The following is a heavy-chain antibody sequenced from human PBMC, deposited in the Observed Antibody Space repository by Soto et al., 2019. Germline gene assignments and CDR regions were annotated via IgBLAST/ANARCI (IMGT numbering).Heavy chain of an antibody. D-gene: IGHD2-15*01. Sequence: EVQVVESGGGLVQPGGSLRLSCAASGFTFSSYSMNWVRQARGKGLEWVSYISSSSSTKCYADSVKGRFTISRDNARNSLYLQMNSLRAEDTAVYYCARDIDGGGQGTLVTVSS. V-gene: IGHV3-48*01. CDR2: ISSSSSTK. CDR3: ARDIDG. CDR1: GFTFSSYS. J-gene: IGHJ4*02.